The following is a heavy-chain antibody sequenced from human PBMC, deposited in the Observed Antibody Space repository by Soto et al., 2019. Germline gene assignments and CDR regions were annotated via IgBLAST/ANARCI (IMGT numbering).Heavy chain of an antibody. CDR3: ARRPRGYYYDSSGYDHVPNWYFYL. V-gene: IGHV5-51*01. Sequence: GESLKISCKGSGYNFTSYWIGWVRQMPGKGLELMGIIYPGDSDTRYSPSFQGQVTISADKSISTAYLQWSSLKASDTAMYYCARRPRGYYYDSSGYDHVPNWYFYLWGRGTLVTVSS. J-gene: IGHJ2*01. CDR2: IYPGDSDT. CDR1: GYNFTSYW. D-gene: IGHD3-22*01.